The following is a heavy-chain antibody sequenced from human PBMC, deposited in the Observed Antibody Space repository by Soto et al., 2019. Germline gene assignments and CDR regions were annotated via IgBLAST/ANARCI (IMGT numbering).Heavy chain of an antibody. V-gene: IGHV4-39*01. CDR3: AIAKYYDFWSEHGDY. CDR1: GGSISSSSYY. D-gene: IGHD3-3*01. CDR2: IYYSGST. J-gene: IGHJ4*02. Sequence: QLQLQESGPGLVKPSETLSLTCTVSGGSISSSSYYWGWIRQPPGKGLEWIGSIYYSGSTYYNPSLKSRVTISVDTSKNQFSLKLSSVTAADTAVYYCAIAKYYDFWSEHGDYWGQGTLVTVSS.